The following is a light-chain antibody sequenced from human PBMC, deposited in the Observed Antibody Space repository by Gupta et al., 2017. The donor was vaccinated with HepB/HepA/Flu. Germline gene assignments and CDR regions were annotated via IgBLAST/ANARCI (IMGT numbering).Light chain of an antibody. J-gene: IGKJ4*01. V-gene: IGKV3-15*01. CDR1: QSVSRN. CDR2: GAS. Sequence: ETLMTQSPATLSVSPGERVTLSCRASQSVSRNLAWYQKKPGQAPRLLIYGASTRATGSPARFIGSGCEKEFTLTISSRQSEDFAVDYCQQYDGRPPLTFGGGTKVEIK. CDR3: QQYDGRPPLT.